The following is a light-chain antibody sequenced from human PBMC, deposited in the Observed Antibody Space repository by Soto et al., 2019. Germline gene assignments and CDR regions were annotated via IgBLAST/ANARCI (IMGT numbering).Light chain of an antibody. CDR1: QHIGSN. CDR3: QYYGSSHSNT. CDR2: GAS. J-gene: IGKJ5*01. V-gene: IGKV3-20*01. Sequence: EIVMTQSPATLSVSPGERATLSCRATQHIGSNLAWYHQKPGQAPRFLIYGASSRATDIPDRFSGSGSGTDFTLTINRVEPEDFAVYYCQYYGSSHSNTFGQGTRLEI.